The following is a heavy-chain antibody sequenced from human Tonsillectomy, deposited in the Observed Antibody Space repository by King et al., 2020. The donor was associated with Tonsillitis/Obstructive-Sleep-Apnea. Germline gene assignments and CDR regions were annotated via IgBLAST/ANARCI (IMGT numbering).Heavy chain of an antibody. Sequence: QLQESGPGLVKPSETLSLTCTVSGGSISSSNNYWGWIRQPPGKGLEWIGSIYYSGSTYYNPSLKSRVTISVDTSKKQFSLKLSSVTATDTAVYYCARNTYYYDSNGYYNWFDPWGQGTLVTVSS. V-gene: IGHV4-39*01. J-gene: IGHJ5*02. CDR3: ARNTYYYDSNGYYNWFDP. CDR1: GGSISSSNNY. D-gene: IGHD3-22*01. CDR2: IYYSGST.